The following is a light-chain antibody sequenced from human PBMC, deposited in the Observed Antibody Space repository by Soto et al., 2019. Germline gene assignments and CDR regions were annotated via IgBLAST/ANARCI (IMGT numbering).Light chain of an antibody. J-gene: IGKJ1*01. CDR2: DAS. CDR3: QHYNSYSEA. CDR1: QSISSW. V-gene: IGKV1-5*01. Sequence: DIQITQSPSTLSASVGDRVTITCRASQSISSWLAWYQQKPGKAPKLLIYDASSLESGVPSRFSGSGSGTEFTLTISNLQPDDFATYYCQHYNSYSEAFGQGTKVDIK.